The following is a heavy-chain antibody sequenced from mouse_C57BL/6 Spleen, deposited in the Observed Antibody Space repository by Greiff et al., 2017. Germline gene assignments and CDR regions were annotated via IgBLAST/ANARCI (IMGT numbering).Heavy chain of an antibody. J-gene: IGHJ3*01. CDR2: IDPSDSET. CDR3: ARGYDGYFFAY. V-gene: IGHV1-52*01. CDR1: GYTFTSYW. Sequence: VQLQQSGAELVRPGSSVKLSCKASGYTFTSYWMHWVKQRPIQGLEWIGNIDPSDSETHYNQKFKDKATLTVDKSSSTAYMQLSSLTSEDSAVYYCARGYDGYFFAYWGQGTLVTVSA. D-gene: IGHD2-3*01.